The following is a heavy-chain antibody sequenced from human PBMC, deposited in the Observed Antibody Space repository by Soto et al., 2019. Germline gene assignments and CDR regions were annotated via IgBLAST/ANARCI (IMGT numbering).Heavy chain of an antibody. CDR3: ARDNGSGRSGYYEPDYYYYGMDV. Sequence: ASVKVSCKASGYTFTGYYMHWVRQAPGQGLEWMGWINPNSGGTNYAQKFQGWVTMTRDTSISTAYMELSRLRSDDTAVYYCARDNGSGRSGYYEPDYYYYGMDVWGQGTTVTVSS. D-gene: IGHD3-3*01. J-gene: IGHJ6*02. V-gene: IGHV1-2*04. CDR2: INPNSGGT. CDR1: GYTFTGYY.